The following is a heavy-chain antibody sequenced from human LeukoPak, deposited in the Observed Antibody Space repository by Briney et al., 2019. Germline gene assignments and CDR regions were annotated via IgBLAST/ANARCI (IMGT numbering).Heavy chain of an antibody. Sequence: SETLSLTCTVSGGPISSSSYYWGWIRQPPEKGLEWIGSIYYSGSTYYNPSLKSRVTISVDTSKNQFSLKLSSVTAADTAVYYCANSANYGGNSGYFDCWGQGTLVTVSS. CDR2: IYYSGST. CDR3: ANSANYGGNSGYFDC. CDR1: GGPISSSSYY. J-gene: IGHJ4*02. V-gene: IGHV4-39*01. D-gene: IGHD4-23*01.